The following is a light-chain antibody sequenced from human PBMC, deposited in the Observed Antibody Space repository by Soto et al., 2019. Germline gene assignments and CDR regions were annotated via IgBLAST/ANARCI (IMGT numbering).Light chain of an antibody. CDR2: DTS. J-gene: IGKJ5*01. V-gene: IGKV3-15*01. CDR3: QQYNSWPPS. Sequence: EIVMTQSPATLSVSPGERATLSCRASQSVSGNLAWYQQKPGQAPRLLIYDTSTRATGIPARFSGIDSGTEFTLTISSLQTEDFAVYHCQQYNSWPPSFGQGTRLEIK. CDR1: QSVSGN.